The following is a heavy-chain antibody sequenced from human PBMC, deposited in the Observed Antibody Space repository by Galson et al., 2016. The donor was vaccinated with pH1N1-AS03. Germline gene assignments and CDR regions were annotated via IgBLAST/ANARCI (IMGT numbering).Heavy chain of an antibody. CDR3: ARDRHDYGPDPFDI. CDR1: GTYISNGGYY. J-gene: IGHJ3*02. D-gene: IGHD4-17*01. V-gene: IGHV4-31*03. Sequence: LSLTCTVSGTYISNGGYYWGWIRQLPGKGLEWMGYIYYSGTTYYNPSLKSRVTISVDMSKNQFSLKLNSVTAADTAVYYCARDRHDYGPDPFDIWGQGTTVTVSS. CDR2: IYYSGTT.